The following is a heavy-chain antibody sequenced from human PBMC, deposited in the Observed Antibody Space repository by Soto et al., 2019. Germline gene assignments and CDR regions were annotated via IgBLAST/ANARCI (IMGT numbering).Heavy chain of an antibody. CDR3: ARDAGEQWLVKGWFDP. V-gene: IGHV1-46*01. J-gene: IGHJ5*02. CDR2: INPSGGST. D-gene: IGHD6-19*01. Sequence: QVQLVQSGAEVKKPGASVKVSCKASGYTFTSYYMHWVRQAPGQGLEWMGIINPSGGSTSYAQKFQGSVTITRDTSTSTVYMELSSLRSEDMAVYYCARDAGEQWLVKGWFDPWGQGTLVTVSS. CDR1: GYTFTSYY.